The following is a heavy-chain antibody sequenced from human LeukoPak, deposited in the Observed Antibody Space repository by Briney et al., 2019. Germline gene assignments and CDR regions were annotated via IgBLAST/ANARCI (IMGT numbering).Heavy chain of an antibody. CDR2: ISSSGSTI. CDR1: GFTFSSYE. J-gene: IGHJ4*02. D-gene: IGHD3-9*01. Sequence: GGSLRLSCAASGFTFSSYEMNWVRQAPGKGLEWVSYISSSGSTIYYADSVKGRFTISRDNAKNSLYLQMNSLRAEDTAVYYCAREVLRYFDWPIDYWGQGTLVTVSS. CDR3: AREVLRYFDWPIDY. V-gene: IGHV3-48*03.